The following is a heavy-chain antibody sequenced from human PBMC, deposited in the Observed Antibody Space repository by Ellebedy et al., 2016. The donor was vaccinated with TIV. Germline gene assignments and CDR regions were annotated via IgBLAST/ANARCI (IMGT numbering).Heavy chain of an antibody. CDR2: IYHSGTT. CDR1: GGSVSSSSYY. CDR3: VSVAAGGTVYYYYGMDD. Sequence: SETLSLXCTVSGGSVSSSSYYWGWIRQPPGKGLEWIGSIYHSGTTYYNSSLKSRVTLSVDKSKNQFSLKVTSVTAADTAVYYCVSVAAGGTVYYYYGMDDWGPGTTVTVSS. V-gene: IGHV4-39*07. D-gene: IGHD6-13*01. J-gene: IGHJ6*02.